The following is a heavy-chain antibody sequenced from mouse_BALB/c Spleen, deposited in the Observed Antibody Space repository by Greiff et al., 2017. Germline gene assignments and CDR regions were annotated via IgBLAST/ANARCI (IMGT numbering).Heavy chain of an antibody. CDR2: ISYDGSN. CDR1: GYSITSGYY. Sequence: DVKLQESGPGLVKPSQSLSLTCSVSGYSITSGYYWNWIRQFPGNKLEWMGYISYDGSNNYNPSLKNRISITRDTSKNQFFLKLNSVTTEDTATYYCARDQTTARYFDVWGAGTTVTVSA. J-gene: IGHJ1*01. V-gene: IGHV3-6*02. CDR3: ARDQTTARYFDV. D-gene: IGHD1-2*01.